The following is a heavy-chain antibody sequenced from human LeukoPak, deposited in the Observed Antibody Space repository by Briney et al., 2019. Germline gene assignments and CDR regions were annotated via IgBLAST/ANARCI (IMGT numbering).Heavy chain of an antibody. V-gene: IGHV1-2*06. CDR2: INPNSGGT. CDR1: GYTFTGYY. Sequence: ASVTVSCTASGYTFTGYYMHWVRQAPGQGLEWMGRINPNSGGTNYAQKFQGRVTMTRDTSISTAYMELSRLRSDDTAVYYCARVGWLFNFDYWGQGTLVTVSS. CDR3: ARVGWLFNFDY. J-gene: IGHJ4*02. D-gene: IGHD3-22*01.